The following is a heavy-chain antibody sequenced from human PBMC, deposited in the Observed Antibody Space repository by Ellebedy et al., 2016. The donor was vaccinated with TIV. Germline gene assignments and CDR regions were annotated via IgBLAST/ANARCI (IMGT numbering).Heavy chain of an antibody. CDR1: GCSISSSSYY. CDR2: IYSSGNT. D-gene: IGHD3-22*01. J-gene: IGHJ4*02. CDR3: ARLDSGSAAYYASTGYYYGFFDY. Sequence: MPSETLSLTCTVPGCSISSSSYYWGWSRQPPGKGLEWIGNIYSSGNTYYNPSPKSRVTISVDTSKNQISLRLSSVTAADTAVYYCARLDSGSAAYYASTGYYYGFFDYWGQGTLVTVSS. V-gene: IGHV4-39*07.